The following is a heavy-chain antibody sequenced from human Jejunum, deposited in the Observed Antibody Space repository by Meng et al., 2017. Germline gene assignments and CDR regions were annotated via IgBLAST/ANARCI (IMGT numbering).Heavy chain of an antibody. J-gene: IGHJ6*02. CDR1: GFTLGDYW. Sequence: GGSLRLSCAASGFTLGDYWMTWVRQAPGKGLEWVANIRQDGSTKNYVASVKGRFTIARDNAKNLLFLQLNSLRAEDTSLYYCATSKYEFDYGLDVWGQGTMVTVSS. CDR2: IRQDGSTK. D-gene: IGHD3/OR15-3a*01. V-gene: IGHV3-7*01. CDR3: ATSKYEFDYGLDV.